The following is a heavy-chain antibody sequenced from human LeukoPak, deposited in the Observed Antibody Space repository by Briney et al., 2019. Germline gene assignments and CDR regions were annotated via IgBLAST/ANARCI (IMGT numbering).Heavy chain of an antibody. J-gene: IGHJ3*02. CDR1: GDSIASSSYY. V-gene: IGHV4-39*01. CDR3: ARGGGAGRAFDI. Sequence: PSETLTLICSVCGDSIASSSYYGASIRQPPGKVVEGIGSIYYTGGTYYNPSLKSRLTISLGTSKNQFSLKLKSVTAADTAVYYCARGGGAGRAFDIWGQGTMVTVSS. D-gene: IGHD1-26*01. CDR2: IYYTGGT.